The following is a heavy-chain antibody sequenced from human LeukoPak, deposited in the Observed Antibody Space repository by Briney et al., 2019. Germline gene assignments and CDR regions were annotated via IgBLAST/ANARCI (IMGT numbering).Heavy chain of an antibody. J-gene: IGHJ4*02. D-gene: IGHD2/OR15-2a*01. V-gene: IGHV3-74*03. CDR1: GFSFSSYW. Sequence: GGSLRLSCAASGFSFSSYWMHWVRQAPGKGLVWVARISPDGSSALSADSVRGRFTISRDNADNTLYLQLNSLRAEDTAVYYCASVSFCPRCHFDYWGQGTLVTVSS. CDR3: ASVSFCPRCHFDY. CDR2: ISPDGSSA.